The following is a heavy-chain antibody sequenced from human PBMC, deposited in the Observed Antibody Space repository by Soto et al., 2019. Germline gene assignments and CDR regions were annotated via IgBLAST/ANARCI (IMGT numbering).Heavy chain of an antibody. V-gene: IGHV3-23*01. Sequence: PGGSLRLSCAASGFTFSSYAMSWVRQAPGKGLEWVSAISGSGGSTYYADSVKGRFTISRDNSKNTLYLQMNSLRAEDTAVYYCAKDQGYYYDSSGDYVYWRQGTLVSVSS. CDR3: AKDQGYYYDSSGDYVY. CDR1: GFTFSSYA. J-gene: IGHJ4*02. D-gene: IGHD3-22*01. CDR2: ISGSGGST.